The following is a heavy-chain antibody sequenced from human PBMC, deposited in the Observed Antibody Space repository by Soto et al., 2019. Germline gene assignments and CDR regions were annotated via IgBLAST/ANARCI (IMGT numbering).Heavy chain of an antibody. CDR2: INPSGGST. CDR3: ARDRVVPAAIWFDP. D-gene: IGHD2-2*01. J-gene: IGHJ5*02. Sequence: GASAKVSCKASGYTFASYYMHWVRQAPGQGLEWMGIINPSGGSTSYAQKFQGRVTMTRDTSTSTVYMELSSLRSEDTAVYYYARDRVVPAAIWFDPWGQGTLVTVSS. V-gene: IGHV1-46*03. CDR1: GYTFASYY.